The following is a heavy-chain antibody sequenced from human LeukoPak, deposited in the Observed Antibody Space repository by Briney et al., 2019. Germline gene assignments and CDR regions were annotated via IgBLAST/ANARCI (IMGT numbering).Heavy chain of an antibody. CDR2: ISGSGGST. Sequence: PGGSLRLSCAASGFTFSSYWMHWVRQAPGKGLEWVSAISGSGGSTYYADSVKGRFTISRDNSKNTLYLQMNSLRAEDTAVYYCAKEGYDSSGYYLFDYWGQGTLVTVSS. CDR3: AKEGYDSSGYYLFDY. J-gene: IGHJ4*02. CDR1: GFTFSSYW. V-gene: IGHV3-23*01. D-gene: IGHD3-22*01.